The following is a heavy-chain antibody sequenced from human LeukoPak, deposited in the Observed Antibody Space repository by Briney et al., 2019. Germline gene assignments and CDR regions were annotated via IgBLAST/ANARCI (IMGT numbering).Heavy chain of an antibody. J-gene: IGHJ4*02. CDR1: GGSISSYY. D-gene: IGHD3-22*01. CDR2: IYYSGST. V-gene: IGHV4-59*01. Sequence: SETLSLTCTVSGGSISSYYWSWIRQPPGKGLEWIGYIYYSGSTNYNPSLKSRVTISVDTSKNQFSLKLNSVTAADTAVYYCARGPETAYYDSSGYYLNWGQGTLVTVSS. CDR3: ARGPETAYYDSSGYYLN.